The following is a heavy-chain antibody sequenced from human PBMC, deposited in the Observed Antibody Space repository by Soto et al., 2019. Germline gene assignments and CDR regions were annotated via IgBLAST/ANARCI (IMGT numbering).Heavy chain of an antibody. CDR1: GGSVRRGNYY. D-gene: IGHD3-10*01. J-gene: IGHJ4*02. Sequence: QVQLQESGPGLVKPSQTLSLTCTVSGGSVRRGNYYWSWIRRFPGKGLEWIGYISNSERTHYNPSLMSRITILVDTSKNQFFLELRSVTAADTALYYCARADYATGSYYPDYWGQGTLVTVSS. V-gene: IGHV4-31*03. CDR3: ARADYATGSYYPDY. CDR2: ISNSERT.